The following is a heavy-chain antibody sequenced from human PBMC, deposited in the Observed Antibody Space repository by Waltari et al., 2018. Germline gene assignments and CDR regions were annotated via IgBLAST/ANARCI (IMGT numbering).Heavy chain of an antibody. CDR2: IYYTGST. CDR3: ARKVDSSGYFE. D-gene: IGHD3-22*01. V-gene: IGHV4-28*01. CDR1: GYPISSNNW. Sequence: QVQLQESAPGLVKPSDPLSLTCPVPGYPISSNNWWVWIRQPPGKGLEWIGYIYYTGSTSYNPSLQRRVTMSLDTSKNQFSLMLSSVTAVDTALYYCARKVDSSGYFEWGQGILVTVSS. J-gene: IGHJ4*02.